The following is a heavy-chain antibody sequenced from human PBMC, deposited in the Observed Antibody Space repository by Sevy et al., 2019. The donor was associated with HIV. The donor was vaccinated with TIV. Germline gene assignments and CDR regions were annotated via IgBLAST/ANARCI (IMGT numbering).Heavy chain of an antibody. CDR3: ARGGVVVPAAIRYYYGMDV. J-gene: IGHJ6*02. CDR2: IGTAGDT. Sequence: RGSLRLSCAASGFTFSSYDMHWVRQATGKGLEWVSAIGTAGDTYYPGSVKGRFTISRENAKNSLYLQMNSLRAGDTAVYYCARGGVVVPAAIRYYYGMDVWGQGTTVTVSS. V-gene: IGHV3-13*01. D-gene: IGHD2-2*02. CDR1: GFTFSSYD.